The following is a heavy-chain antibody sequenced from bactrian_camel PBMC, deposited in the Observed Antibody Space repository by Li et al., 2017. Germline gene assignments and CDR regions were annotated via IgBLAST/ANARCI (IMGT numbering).Heavy chain of an antibody. Sequence: HVQLVESGGESVQPGGSLRLSCTASGFTFEDSDMGWYRQAPGNECELVSTISSDGSTYYADSVKGRFTISQDNAKNTVYLQMNSLKPEGTAVYYCAAAPLTLRPGVDITCRPWEWGFGYWGQGTQVTVS. CDR3: AAAPLTLRPGVDITCRPWEWGFGY. J-gene: IGHJ6*01. CDR2: ISSDGST. D-gene: IGHD3*01. CDR1: GFTFEDSD. V-gene: IGHV3S60*01.